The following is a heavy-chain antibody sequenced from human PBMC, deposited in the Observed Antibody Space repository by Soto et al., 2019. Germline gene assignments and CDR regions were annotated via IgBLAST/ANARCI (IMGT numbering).Heavy chain of an antibody. CDR2: ITPSSGST. Sequence: QVQLVQSGAEVKNPGASVKVSCKASGYTFTTYYMHWLRQARGQGLEWMGIITPSSGSTRYEQKFQDRVTMTRDTSTSTVYMELSSLGSEDTAVYYGARAVSTKTAPIDYWGQGTLVTVSS. D-gene: IGHD4-17*01. CDR3: ARAVSTKTAPIDY. V-gene: IGHV1-46*01. CDR1: GYTFTTYY. J-gene: IGHJ4*02.